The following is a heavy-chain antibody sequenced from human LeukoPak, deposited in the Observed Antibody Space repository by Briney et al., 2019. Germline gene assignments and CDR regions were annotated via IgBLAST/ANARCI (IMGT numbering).Heavy chain of an antibody. CDR3: VRHLGFCSTTTCNTWFDP. CDR2: IYYSGST. CDR1: GGSITSYY. J-gene: IGHJ5*02. V-gene: IGHV4-59*08. D-gene: IGHD2/OR15-2a*01. Sequence: SGTLSLTCTVSGGSITSYYWSWIRQPPGKGLEWIGYIYYSGSTNYNPSLKSRVSISVDTPKNLFSLKLSSVTAADTAVYYCVRHLGFCSTTTCNTWFDPWGQGTLVTVSS.